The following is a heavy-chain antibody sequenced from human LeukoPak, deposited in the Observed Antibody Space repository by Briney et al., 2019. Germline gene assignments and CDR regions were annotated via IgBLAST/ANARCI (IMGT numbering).Heavy chain of an antibody. V-gene: IGHV4-4*07. Sequence: PSETLSLTCTVSGASISSYYWSWVRQPAAEGLEWIGRIYTSGSTNYKPSLKSRVTMSVDTSKNQFSLKLTSVTAADTAVYYCARDGVENSSWYPLDSWGPGTLVTVSS. CDR3: ARDGVENSSWYPLDS. CDR1: GASISSYY. CDR2: IYTSGST. J-gene: IGHJ4*02. D-gene: IGHD6-13*01.